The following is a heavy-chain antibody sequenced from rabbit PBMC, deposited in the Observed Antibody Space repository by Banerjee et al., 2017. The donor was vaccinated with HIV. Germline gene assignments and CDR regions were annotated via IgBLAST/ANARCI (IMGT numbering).Heavy chain of an antibody. CDR3: AREVAGHGDAAGLDL. CDR1: GFSFSNKYV. Sequence: EGSLTLTCTASGFSFSNKYVMCWVRQAPGKGLEWIACINTSTGNTVYATWVNGRFTISKTSSTTVTLQMTSLTVADTATYFCAREVAGHGDAAGLDLWGPGTLVTVS. J-gene: IGHJ4*01. V-gene: IGHV1S45*01. CDR2: INTSTGNT. D-gene: IGHD6-1*01.